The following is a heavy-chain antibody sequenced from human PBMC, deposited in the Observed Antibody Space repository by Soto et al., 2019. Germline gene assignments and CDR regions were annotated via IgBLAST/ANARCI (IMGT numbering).Heavy chain of an antibody. J-gene: IGHJ4*02. D-gene: IGHD3-10*01. CDR1: GYRFTGYW. CDR3: ARLIYYFGTGIINVVDY. CDR2: IYPGDSDT. Sequence: GESLKISCKASGYRFTGYWIGWVRQMPGKGLEWMGIIYPGDSDTRYSPSFQGQVTISADTSINTAYLQWRSLKASDTAIYYCARLIYYFGTGIINVVDYCAQGSLV. V-gene: IGHV5-51*01.